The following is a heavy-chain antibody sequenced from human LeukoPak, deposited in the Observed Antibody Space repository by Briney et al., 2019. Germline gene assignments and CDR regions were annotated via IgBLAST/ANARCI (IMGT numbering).Heavy chain of an antibody. J-gene: IGHJ6*03. CDR3: ARQGALWFGEIADYYYYYMDV. CDR1: GGSFSGYY. V-gene: IGHV4-34*01. D-gene: IGHD3-10*01. CDR2: INHSGST. Sequence: SETLSLTCAVYGGSFSGYYWSWIRQPPGKGLEWIGEINHSGSTNYNPPLKSRVTISVDTSKNQFSLKLSSVTAADTAVYYCARQGALWFGEIADYYYYYMDVWGKGTTVTISS.